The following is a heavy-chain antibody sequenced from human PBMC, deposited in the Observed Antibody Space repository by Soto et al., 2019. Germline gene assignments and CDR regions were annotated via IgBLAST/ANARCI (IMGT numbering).Heavy chain of an antibody. D-gene: IGHD3-3*01. V-gene: IGHV3-11*01. CDR1: GFTFSDHY. CDR3: AISNNAEREGFYYDFWSGYLDV. Sequence: QVQLVESGGGLVNPGGSRRLSCAASGFTFSDHYMSWIRQAPGKWLEWISDISGSGTTTYYAVSVKGRFTISRDNAKNSMYLQMSRLRAEDTAVYYCAISNNAEREGFYYDFWSGYLDVLSKGTTVTVSS. CDR2: ISGSGTTT. J-gene: IGHJ6*03.